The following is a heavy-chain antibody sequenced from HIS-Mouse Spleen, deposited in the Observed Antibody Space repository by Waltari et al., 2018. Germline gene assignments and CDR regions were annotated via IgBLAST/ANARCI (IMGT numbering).Heavy chain of an antibody. Sequence: QVQLVQSGAEVKKPGASVKVSCKVSGYTLTEFSIHWLRQAPGKGLEWMGGFDPEDGETIYAQKFQGRVTMTEDTSTDTAYMELSSLRSEDTAVYYCASNWGSGSYFDYWGQGTLVTVSS. J-gene: IGHJ4*02. D-gene: IGHD7-27*01. CDR1: GYTLTEFS. CDR3: ASNWGSGSYFDY. CDR2: FDPEDGET. V-gene: IGHV1-24*01.